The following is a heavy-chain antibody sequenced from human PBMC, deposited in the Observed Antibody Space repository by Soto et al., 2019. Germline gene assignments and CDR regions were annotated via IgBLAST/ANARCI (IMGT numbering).Heavy chain of an antibody. D-gene: IGHD3-3*01. Sequence: QVQLVESGGGVVQPGRSLRLSCAASGFTFSSYGMHWVRQAPGKGLEWVAVISYDGSNKYYADSVKGRFTISRDNSKNTLYLQMNSLRAEDTAVYYCAKFLDSIISWGRGTLVTVSS. CDR2: ISYDGSNK. CDR3: AKFLDSIIS. CDR1: GFTFSSYG. V-gene: IGHV3-30*18. J-gene: IGHJ4*02.